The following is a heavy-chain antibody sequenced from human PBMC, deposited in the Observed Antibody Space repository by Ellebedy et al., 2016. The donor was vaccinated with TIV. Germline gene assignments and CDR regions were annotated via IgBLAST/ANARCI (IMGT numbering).Heavy chain of an antibody. CDR1: GFSFSNFA. J-gene: IGHJ4*02. V-gene: IGHV3-23*01. CDR2: IRGSGSGT. D-gene: IGHD5-18*01. CDR3: AREAYSYGCFDY. Sequence: GESLKISCAASGFSFSNFAMIWVRQAPGRGLEWVSAIRGSGSGTKYADSVKGRFIISRDNSKNTLYLQMNSLRAEDTAVYYCAREAYSYGCFDYWGQGTLVTVSS.